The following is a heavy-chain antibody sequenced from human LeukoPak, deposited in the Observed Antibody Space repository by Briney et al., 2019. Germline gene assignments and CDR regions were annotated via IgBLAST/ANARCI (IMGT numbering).Heavy chain of an antibody. CDR3: ARTTYYYDSSGYTDAFDI. CDR1: GFSLSTSGMR. V-gene: IGHV2-70*04. J-gene: IGHJ3*02. Sequence: SGPTLVNPTQTLTLTCTFSGFSLSTSGMRVSWIRQPPGKALEWLARIDWDDDTFYSPSLKTRLTISKDTSKNQVVLTMTNMDPLDTATYYCARTTYYYDSSGYTDAFDIWGQGTMVTVSS. D-gene: IGHD3-22*01. CDR2: IDWDDDT.